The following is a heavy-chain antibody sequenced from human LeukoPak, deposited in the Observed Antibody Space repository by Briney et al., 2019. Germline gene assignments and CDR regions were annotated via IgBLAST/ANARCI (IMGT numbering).Heavy chain of an antibody. J-gene: IGHJ3*02. Sequence: ASVTDSSKVSGYTLTELSMHWVRQAPGKGLERMGGFDPEDSETIYAQKFQGRVTMTEDTSTDTAYMELSSLRSEDTAVYYCATSDTAMVRDAFDIWGQGTWPPSLQ. CDR2: FDPEDSET. CDR3: ATSDTAMVRDAFDI. D-gene: IGHD5-18*01. CDR1: GYTLTELS. V-gene: IGHV1-24*01.